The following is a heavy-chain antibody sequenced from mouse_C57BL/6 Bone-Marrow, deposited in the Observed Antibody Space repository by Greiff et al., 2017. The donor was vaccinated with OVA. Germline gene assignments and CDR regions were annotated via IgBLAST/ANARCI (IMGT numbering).Heavy chain of an antibody. CDR1: GFTFSSYG. J-gene: IGHJ1*03. D-gene: IGHD4-1*01. V-gene: IGHV5-6*01. CDR2: ISSGGSYT. CDR3: ARNWEWYFDV. Sequence: EVPLVESGGDLVKPGGSLKLSCAASGFTFSSYGMSWVRQTPDKRLEWVATISSGGSYTYYPDSVQGRFTISRDNAKNTLYLQMSSLKSEDTAMYYCARNWEWYFDVWGTGTTVTVSS.